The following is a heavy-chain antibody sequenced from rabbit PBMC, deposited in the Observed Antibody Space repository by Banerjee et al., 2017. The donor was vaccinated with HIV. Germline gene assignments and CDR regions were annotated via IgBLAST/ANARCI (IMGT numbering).Heavy chain of an antibody. D-gene: IGHD1-1*01. CDR1: GFSFSSSYY. V-gene: IGHV1S40*01. Sequence: QSLEESGGDLVKPGASLTLTCTASGFSFSSSYYMCWVRQAPGKGLEWIACINIVTGKTVYASWAKGRFIMSRTSSTTVTLQMTSLTAADTATYFCARDLVAVIGWNFNLWGPGTLVTVS. CDR3: ARDLVAVIGWNFNL. J-gene: IGHJ4*01. CDR2: INIVTGKT.